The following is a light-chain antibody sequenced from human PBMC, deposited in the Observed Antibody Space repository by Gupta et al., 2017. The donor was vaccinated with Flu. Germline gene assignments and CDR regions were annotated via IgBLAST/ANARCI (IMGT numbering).Light chain of an antibody. J-gene: IGKJ2*01. CDR1: QSVSSY. CDR3: QQRSNWPPYT. Sequence: EIVLTQSPATLSLSPGERATLSCRASQSVSSYLAWYQQKPSQAPRLLIYDASNRATGIPARFSGSGSGKDLTLTISSREPEDFAVYYCQQRSNWPPYTFGQGTKLEIK. CDR2: DAS. V-gene: IGKV3-11*01.